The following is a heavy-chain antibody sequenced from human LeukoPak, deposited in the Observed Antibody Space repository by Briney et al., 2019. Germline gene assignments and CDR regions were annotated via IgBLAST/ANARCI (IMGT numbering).Heavy chain of an antibody. CDR2: ISSSSSYI. D-gene: IGHD3-10*01. J-gene: IGHJ4*02. V-gene: IGHV3-21*01. CDR3: AREITMVQGFDY. CDR1: GFTFSSYS. Sequence: SGGSLRLSCAASGFTFSSYSMNWVPQAPGKGLEWVSSISSSSSYIYYADSVKGRFTISRDNAKNSLYLQINSLRAEDTAVYYYAREITMVQGFDYWGQGTLVTVSS.